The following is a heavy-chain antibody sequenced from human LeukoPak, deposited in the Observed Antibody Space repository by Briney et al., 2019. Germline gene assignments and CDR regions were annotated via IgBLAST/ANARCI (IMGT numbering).Heavy chain of an antibody. D-gene: IGHD3-10*02. CDR3: AELGITMIGGV. CDR2: ISSSSDYI. Sequence: GSLRLSCAASGSTSSSYSMNWVRQAPGKGLEWVSSISSSSDYIYYADSVKGRFTISRDNAKNSLYLQMNSLRAEDTAVYYCAELGITMIGGVWGKGTTVTISS. CDR1: GSTSSSYS. V-gene: IGHV3-21*01. J-gene: IGHJ6*04.